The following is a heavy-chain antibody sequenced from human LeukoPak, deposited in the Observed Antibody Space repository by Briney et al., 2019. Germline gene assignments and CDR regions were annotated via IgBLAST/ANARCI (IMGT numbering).Heavy chain of an antibody. D-gene: IGHD5-12*01. CDR1: GFTFSSYA. CDR2: ISYDGSNK. Sequence: GRSLRLSCAASGFTFSSYAMHWVRQAPGKGLEWVAVISYDGSNKYYADSVKGRFTISRDNSKNTLYLQMNSLRAEDTAVYYCAKDQWGYSGYDPFDYWGQGTLVTVSS. V-gene: IGHV3-30*07. J-gene: IGHJ4*02. CDR3: AKDQWGYSGYDPFDY.